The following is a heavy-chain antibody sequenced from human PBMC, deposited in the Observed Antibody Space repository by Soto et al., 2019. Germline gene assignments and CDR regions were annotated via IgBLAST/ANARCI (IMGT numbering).Heavy chain of an antibody. CDR3: ARPPTVVTDDY. J-gene: IGHJ4*02. D-gene: IGHD2-15*01. Sequence: GESLKISCKGSGYIFTTYWIGWVRQMPGKGLEWMGIIYPGDSDTRYSPSFQGQVTISADKSISTAYLQWSSLKASDTAMYYCARPPTVVTDDYWGQGTLVTVSS. V-gene: IGHV5-51*01. CDR2: IYPGDSDT. CDR1: GYIFTTYW.